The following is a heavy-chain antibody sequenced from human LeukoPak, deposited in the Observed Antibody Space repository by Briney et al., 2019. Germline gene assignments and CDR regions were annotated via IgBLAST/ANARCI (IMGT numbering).Heavy chain of an antibody. D-gene: IGHD5-18*01. V-gene: IGHV3-23*01. Sequence: GGSLRLSCTAPGITFSSYAMSWFRQAPGKGLEWASTIGSSGADTYYADSVKGRFTISKDSSKNTLQMSSLRVEDTAVYYCVKHSGGHYGDSDCWGQGTLVTVSP. CDR3: VKHSGGHYGDSDC. J-gene: IGHJ4*02. CDR2: IGSSGADT. CDR1: GITFSSYA.